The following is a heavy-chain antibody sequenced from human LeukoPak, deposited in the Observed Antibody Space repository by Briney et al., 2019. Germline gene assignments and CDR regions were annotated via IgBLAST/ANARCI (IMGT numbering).Heavy chain of an antibody. J-gene: IGHJ4*02. CDR3: AKRGVVVRVILVGFHKEAYYFDS. CDR2: ISGSGGST. Sequence: GGSLRLSCAVSGITLSNHGMSWVRQAPGKGLEWVAGISGSGGSTNYADSVKGRFTISRDNPKNTLYLQMNSLRAEDTALYFCAKRGVVVRVILVGFHKEAYYFDSWGQGALVTVSS. CDR1: GITLSNHG. V-gene: IGHV3-23*01. D-gene: IGHD3-10*01.